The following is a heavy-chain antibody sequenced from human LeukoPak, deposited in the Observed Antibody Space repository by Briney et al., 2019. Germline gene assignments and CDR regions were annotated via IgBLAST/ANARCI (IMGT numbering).Heavy chain of an antibody. D-gene: IGHD1-26*01. V-gene: IGHV4-59*08. CDR3: ASGSYYFDY. J-gene: IGHJ4*02. CDR1: GGSIRSYY. Sequence: KSSETLSLTCTASGGSIRSYYWSWIRQPPGKGLEWIGYIYYSGSTKYNPSLKSRATISVDTSKNQFSLKLNSVTAADTAVYYCASGSYYFDYWGQGTLVTVSS. CDR2: IYYSGST.